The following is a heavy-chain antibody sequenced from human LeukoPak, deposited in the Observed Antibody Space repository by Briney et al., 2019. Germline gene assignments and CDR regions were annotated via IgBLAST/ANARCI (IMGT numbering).Heavy chain of an antibody. V-gene: IGHV3-7*02. CDR1: GFTFSRNW. Sequence: PGGSLRLSCAASGFTFSRNWMSWVRQAPGRGLEWVANIKQDGSDKYYVDSVKGRFTISRDNAKNSLYLHMNSLRPEDTAVYYCARGRSITILRGVAISDGFDLWGQGTKVTVS. CDR3: ARGRSITILRGVAISDGFDL. CDR2: IKQDGSDK. J-gene: IGHJ3*01. D-gene: IGHD3-10*01.